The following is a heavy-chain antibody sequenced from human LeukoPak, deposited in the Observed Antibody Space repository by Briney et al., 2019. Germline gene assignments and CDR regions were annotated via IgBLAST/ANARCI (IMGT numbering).Heavy chain of an antibody. CDR2: IYYSGST. Sequence: SETLSLTCTVSGGSISSYYWSWIRQPPGKGLEWIGYIYYSGSTNYNPSLKSRVTISVDTSKNQFSLELSSVTAADTAVYYCARVSMVRGGGYYYGMDVWGQGTTVTVSS. CDR1: GGSISSYY. D-gene: IGHD3-10*01. J-gene: IGHJ6*02. CDR3: ARVSMVRGGGYYYGMDV. V-gene: IGHV4-59*01.